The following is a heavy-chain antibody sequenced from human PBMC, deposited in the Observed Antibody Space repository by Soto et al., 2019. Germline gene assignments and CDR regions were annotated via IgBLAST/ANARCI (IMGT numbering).Heavy chain of an antibody. D-gene: IGHD3-3*01. V-gene: IGHV4-34*01. Sequence: PSETLSLTCAVYGGSVNGYYWNWIRQPPGKGLEWIGEINHTGGTHYNPSLKSRVTMSVDTSKNQFSLRLSSVTAVDTAIYYCATRITVFGLLIPPFDPWGQGTQVTVSS. J-gene: IGHJ5*02. CDR3: ATRITVFGLLIPPFDP. CDR2: INHTGGT. CDR1: GGSVNGYY.